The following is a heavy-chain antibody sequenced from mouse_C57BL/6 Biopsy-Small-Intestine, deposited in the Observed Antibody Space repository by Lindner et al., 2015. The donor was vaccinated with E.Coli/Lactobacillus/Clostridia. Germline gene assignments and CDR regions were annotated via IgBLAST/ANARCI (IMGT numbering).Heavy chain of an antibody. V-gene: IGHV5-17*01. Sequence: VQLQESGGGLVKPGGSLKLSCAASGFTFSDYGMHWVRQAPEKGLEWVAYISSGSSTIYYADTVKGRFTISRDNAKNTLFLQMTSLRSEDTAMYYCARPSYHPYYLDYWGQGTTLTVSS. D-gene: IGHD2-10*01. CDR2: ISSGSSTI. CDR3: ARPSYHPYYLDY. CDR1: GFTFSDYG. J-gene: IGHJ2*01.